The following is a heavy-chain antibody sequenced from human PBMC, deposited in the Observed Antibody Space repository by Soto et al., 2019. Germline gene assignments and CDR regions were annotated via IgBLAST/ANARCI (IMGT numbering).Heavy chain of an antibody. CDR1: GFTFSEYY. CDR2: ISSSGSTI. V-gene: IGHV3-11*01. D-gene: IGHD1-26*01. Sequence: PGGSLRLSCAASGFTFSEYYMSWIRQAPGKGLEWVSYISSSGSTIYYADSVKGRFTISRDNAKNSLYLQMNSLRAEDTAVYYCARDLGVGATTGDAFDIWGQGTMVTVSS. J-gene: IGHJ3*02. CDR3: ARDLGVGATTGDAFDI.